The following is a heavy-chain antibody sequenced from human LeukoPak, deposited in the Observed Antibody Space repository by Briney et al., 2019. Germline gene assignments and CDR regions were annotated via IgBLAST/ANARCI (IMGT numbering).Heavy chain of an antibody. CDR2: IKSKTDGGTT. D-gene: IGHD3-22*01. CDR3: TRVNYDSAEDY. J-gene: IGHJ4*02. CDR1: GFTFSNAW. Sequence: GGSLRLSCAASGFTFSNAWMSWVRQAPGKGLEWVGRIKSKTDGGTTDYAAPVKGRFTISRDDSKNTLYLQMNSLRDEDTAVYYCTRVNYDSAEDYWGQGTLVTVSS. V-gene: IGHV3-15*01.